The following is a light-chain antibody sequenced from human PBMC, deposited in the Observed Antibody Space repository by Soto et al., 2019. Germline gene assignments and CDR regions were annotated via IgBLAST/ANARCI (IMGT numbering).Light chain of an antibody. CDR1: QSISSW. Sequence: DIQLPQSPSTLSASVGDRFTFTCRASQSISSWLAWYQQKPGKAPNLLIYKASSLESGVPSRFSGSGSGTEFTLTISSLQPDDFATYYCQQYNKLKTFGQGTKVDIK. V-gene: IGKV1-5*03. J-gene: IGKJ1*01. CDR2: KAS. CDR3: QQYNKLKT.